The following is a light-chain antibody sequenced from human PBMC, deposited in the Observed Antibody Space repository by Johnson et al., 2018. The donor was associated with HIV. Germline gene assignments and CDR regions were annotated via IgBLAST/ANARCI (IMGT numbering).Light chain of an antibody. CDR3: GTWYSSLRVGF. J-gene: IGLJ1*01. CDR2: DNN. CDR1: SSNIGNNY. V-gene: IGLV1-51*01. Sequence: QPVLTQPPSVSAAPGQKVTISCSGSSSNIGNNYVSWYQQLPGTAPKLLIYDNNKRPSGIPDRFSGSKSGTSATLGITGLQTGDEADYYCGTWYSSLRVGFFGTGTKVTVL.